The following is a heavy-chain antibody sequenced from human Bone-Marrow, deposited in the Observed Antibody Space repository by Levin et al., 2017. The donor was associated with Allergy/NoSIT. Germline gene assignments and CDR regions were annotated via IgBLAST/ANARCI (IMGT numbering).Heavy chain of an antibody. CDR2: INHSGST. D-gene: IGHD3-9*01. Sequence: SETLSLTCAVYGGSFSGYYWSWIRQPPGKGLEWIGEINHSGSTNYNPSLKSRVTISVDTSKNQFSLKLSSVTAADTAVYYCALIFWPLKYFDYWGQGTLVTVSS. CDR3: ALIFWPLKYFDY. CDR1: GGSFSGYY. J-gene: IGHJ4*02. V-gene: IGHV4-34*01.